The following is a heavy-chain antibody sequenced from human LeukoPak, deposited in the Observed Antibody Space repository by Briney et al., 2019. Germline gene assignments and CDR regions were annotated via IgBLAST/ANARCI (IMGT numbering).Heavy chain of an antibody. CDR3: AREREYSYGYYFDY. CDR2: ISSSSSYI. Sequence: PGGSLRLSCAASGFTFSSYSMNWVRQAPGKGLEWVSSISSSSSYIYYADSVKGRFTIPRDNAKNSLYLQMNSLRAEDTAVYYCAREREYSYGYYFDYWGQGTLVTVSS. D-gene: IGHD5-18*01. CDR1: GFTFSSYS. J-gene: IGHJ4*02. V-gene: IGHV3-21*04.